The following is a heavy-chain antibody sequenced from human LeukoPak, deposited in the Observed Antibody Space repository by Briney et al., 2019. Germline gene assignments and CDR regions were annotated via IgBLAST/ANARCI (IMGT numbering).Heavy chain of an antibody. V-gene: IGHV1-69*04. D-gene: IGHD4-17*01. J-gene: IGHJ5*02. Sequence: SVKVSCKASGGTFSSYAISWVRQAPGQGFEWMGRIIPILGIANYAQKFQGRVTITADKSTSTAYMELSSLRSEDMAVYYCATPPPTVTKRTEGGWFAPGGKGTRVTVSS. CDR3: ATPPPTVTKRTEGGWFAP. CDR2: IIPILGIA. CDR1: GGTFSSYA.